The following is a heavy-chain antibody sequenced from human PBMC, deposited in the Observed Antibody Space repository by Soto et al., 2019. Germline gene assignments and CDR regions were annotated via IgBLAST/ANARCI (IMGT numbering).Heavy chain of an antibody. Sequence: SETLSLTCTVSGGSISSYYWSWIRQPPGKGLEWIGYIYYSGSTNYNPSLKSRVTISVDTSKSQFSLKLSSVTAADTAVYYCAKRGPVAVAGTDDFDSWGQGTMVTVSS. CDR2: IYYSGST. J-gene: IGHJ3*02. CDR1: GGSISSYY. D-gene: IGHD6-19*01. V-gene: IGHV4-59*01. CDR3: AKRGPVAVAGTDDFDS.